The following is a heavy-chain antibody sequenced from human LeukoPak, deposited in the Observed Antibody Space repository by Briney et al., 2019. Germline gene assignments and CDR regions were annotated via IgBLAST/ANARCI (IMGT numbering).Heavy chain of an antibody. CDR1: GFTFSNYW. CDR2: INSDGSRT. J-gene: IGHJ3*02. V-gene: IGHV3-74*03. CDR3: AREENDFDI. Sequence: PGGSLRLSCAASGFTFSNYWMHWVRQTPGKGLVWVSGINSDGSRTPYADSVKGCFTISRDNAENTLYLQMNSLRAEDTAVYYCAREENDFDIWGQGTMVTVSS.